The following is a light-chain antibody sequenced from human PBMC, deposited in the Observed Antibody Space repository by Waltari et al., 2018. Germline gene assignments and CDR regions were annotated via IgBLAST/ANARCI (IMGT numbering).Light chain of an antibody. Sequence: DIVMTQSPLSLPVTPGEPASISCRSSQSLLHTNGFHYLEWYLQRPGQSPQLLIYLGTNRASGVPDRFSGSRSGTDFTLTISSLQPEDFATYYCQQSYNTPPYTFGQGTKLEI. CDR1: QSLLHTNGFHY. CDR3: QQSYNTPPYT. V-gene: IGKV2-28*01. J-gene: IGKJ2*01. CDR2: LGT.